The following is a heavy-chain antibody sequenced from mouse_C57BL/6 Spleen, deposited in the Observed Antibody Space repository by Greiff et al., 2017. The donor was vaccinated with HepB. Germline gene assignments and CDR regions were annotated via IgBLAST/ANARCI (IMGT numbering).Heavy chain of an antibody. Sequence: VQLQQSGAELARPGASVKMSCKASGYTFTSYTMHWVKQRPGQGLEWIGYINPSSGYTKYNQKFKDKATLTADKSSSTAYMQLSSLTSEDSAVYYGASLRPHFDYWGQGTTLTVSS. CDR1: GYTFTSYT. CDR2: INPSSGYT. D-gene: IGHD1-2*01. CDR3: ASLRPHFDY. J-gene: IGHJ2*01. V-gene: IGHV1-4*01.